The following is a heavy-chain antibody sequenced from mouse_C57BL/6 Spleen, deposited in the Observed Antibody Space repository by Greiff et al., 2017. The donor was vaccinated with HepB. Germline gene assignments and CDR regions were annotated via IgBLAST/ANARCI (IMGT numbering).Heavy chain of an antibody. J-gene: IGHJ2*01. CDR1: GYAFSSSW. D-gene: IGHD2-4*01. CDR2: IYPGDGDT. CDR3: ARGRNYDYVDY. V-gene: IGHV1-82*01. Sequence: QVQLKQSGPELVKPGASVKISCKASGYAFSSSWMNWVKQRPGKGLEWIGRIYPGDGDTNYNGKFKGKATLTADKSSSTAYMQLSSLTSEDSAVYFCARGRNYDYVDYWGQGTTLTVSS.